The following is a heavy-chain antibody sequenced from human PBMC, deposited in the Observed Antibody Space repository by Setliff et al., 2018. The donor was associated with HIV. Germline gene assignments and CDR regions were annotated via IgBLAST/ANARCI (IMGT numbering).Heavy chain of an antibody. Sequence: SETLSLTCTVSGFSISTGHYWGWVRQSPGKGLEWIGSVYHSGSTYYAASLKSRVTISVDTSKNQFSLKLTSVTAADTAVYYCARVVKGSGYLGSYYYYMDVWGKGTTVTISS. V-gene: IGHV4-38-2*02. CDR1: GFSISTGHY. J-gene: IGHJ6*03. CDR3: ARVVKGSGYLGSYYYYMDV. D-gene: IGHD3-22*01. CDR2: VYHSGST.